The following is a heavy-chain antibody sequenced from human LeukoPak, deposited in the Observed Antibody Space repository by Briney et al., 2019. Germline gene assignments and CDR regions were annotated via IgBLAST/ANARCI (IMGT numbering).Heavy chain of an antibody. Sequence: SVTLSLTCTVAGGSISSYYWSWIRQPAGKGLEWIGRIYTSASTNSNPSLDSLNTMSVHTSKNPFSPKLSSVTAADTAVYYCARDTFLAGLGYFDYWGQGTLVTVSS. CDR3: ARDTFLAGLGYFDY. V-gene: IGHV4-4*07. CDR2: IYTSAST. CDR1: GGSISSYY. D-gene: IGHD2/OR15-2a*01. J-gene: IGHJ4*02.